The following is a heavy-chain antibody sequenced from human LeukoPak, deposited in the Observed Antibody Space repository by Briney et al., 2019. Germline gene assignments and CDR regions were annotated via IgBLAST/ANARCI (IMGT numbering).Heavy chain of an antibody. V-gene: IGHV5-51*01. D-gene: IGHD3-10*01. J-gene: IGHJ4*02. CDR3: ARLGTYWSNYYFEY. Sequence: GESLQISSQGSGYSFTTYWIGWGRQMPGKGRECMGTIYPGDSDTRYSPSFQGQFTISADKSINTAYLQWSSLKASDTAMYYCARLGTYWSNYYFEYWGQGTLVTVSA. CDR1: GYSFTTYW. CDR2: IYPGDSDT.